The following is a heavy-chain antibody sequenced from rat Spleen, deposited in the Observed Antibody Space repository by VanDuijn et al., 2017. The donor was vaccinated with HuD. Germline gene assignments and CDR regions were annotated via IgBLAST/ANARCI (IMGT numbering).Heavy chain of an antibody. D-gene: IGHD4-1*01. J-gene: IGHJ3*01. CDR3: ATDGGVRGFAY. V-gene: IGHV5-31*01. Sequence: EVELVESGGGLVQPGTSLKLSCVASGFTFNNYWLSWVRQTPGKGVDWIASITKDGGSLFYRDSVNGRFTVSRDNEQNILYLQMDSLRSEDTATYYCATDGGVRGFAYWGQGTLVSVSS. CDR2: ITKDGGSL. CDR1: GFTFNNYW.